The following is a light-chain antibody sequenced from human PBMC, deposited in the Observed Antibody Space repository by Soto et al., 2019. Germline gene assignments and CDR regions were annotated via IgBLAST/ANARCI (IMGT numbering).Light chain of an antibody. Sequence: DIVLTQSPGTLSLSPGERASLSCRASQSVSSGHLAWYQQKPGQAPRLLIYGASSRATGIPDRFSGSGSGTDFTLTISRLEPEDFAVYYCQQRSNWPPTFGGGTKVDNK. CDR1: QSVSSGH. CDR2: GAS. J-gene: IGKJ4*01. CDR3: QQRSNWPPT. V-gene: IGKV3D-20*02.